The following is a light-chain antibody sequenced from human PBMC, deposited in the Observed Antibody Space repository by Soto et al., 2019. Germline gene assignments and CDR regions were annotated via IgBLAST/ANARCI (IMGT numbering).Light chain of an antibody. CDR2: GAS. CDR1: QSVSSS. J-gene: IGKJ1*01. V-gene: IGKV3-15*01. Sequence: EVVLTQSPATQSVSPGERATLSCRAAQSVSSSLAWYQQKPGQAPRLLIYGASTRATGIPARFSGGGSGTEFTLTINSLQSEDFAVYYCQQYNNWWTFGQGTKVDI. CDR3: QQYNNWWT.